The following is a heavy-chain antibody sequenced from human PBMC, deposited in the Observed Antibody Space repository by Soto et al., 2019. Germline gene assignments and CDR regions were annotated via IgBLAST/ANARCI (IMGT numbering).Heavy chain of an antibody. V-gene: IGHV4-59*01. CDR1: GGSISSYY. CDR3: AREAIAVAGGDYYFDY. D-gene: IGHD6-19*01. Sequence: SETLSLTCTVSGGSISSYYWSWIRQPPGKGLEWIGYIYYSGSTNYNPSLKSRVTISVDTSKNQFSLKLSSVTAADTAVYYCAREAIAVAGGDYYFDYWGQGTLVTSPQ. J-gene: IGHJ4*02. CDR2: IYYSGST.